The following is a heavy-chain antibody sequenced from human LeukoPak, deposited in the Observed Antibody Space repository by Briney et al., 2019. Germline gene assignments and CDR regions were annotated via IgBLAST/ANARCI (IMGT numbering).Heavy chain of an antibody. CDR2: FDPEDGET. D-gene: IGHD3-9*01. Sequence: ASVKVSCKVSGYTLTELSMHWVRQAPGKGLEWMGGFDPEDGETIYAQKFQGRVTMTRNTSISTAYMELSSLRSEDTAVYYCARVLEPLTGYYRDYYYYMDVWGKGTTVTISS. CDR1: GYTLTELS. J-gene: IGHJ6*03. CDR3: ARVLEPLTGYYRDYYYYMDV. V-gene: IGHV1-24*01.